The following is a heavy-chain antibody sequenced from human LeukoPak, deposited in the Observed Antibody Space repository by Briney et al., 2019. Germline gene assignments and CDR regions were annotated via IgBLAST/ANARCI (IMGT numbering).Heavy chain of an antibody. CDR2: IRYDGSNK. CDR1: GLTFSSYG. V-gene: IGHV3-30*02. D-gene: IGHD2-15*01. CDR3: ARGDIVVVVAALGAFDI. Sequence: GGSLRLSWAASGLTFSSYGMHWVRQAPGKVLEWVAFIRYDGSNKYYADSVKGRFTISRDNAKNSLYLQMNSLRAEDTAVYYCARGDIVVVVAALGAFDIWGQGTMVTVSS. J-gene: IGHJ3*02.